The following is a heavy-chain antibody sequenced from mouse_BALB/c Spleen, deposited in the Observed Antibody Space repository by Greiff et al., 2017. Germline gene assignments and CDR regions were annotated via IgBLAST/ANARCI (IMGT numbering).Heavy chain of an antibody. CDR1: GYSFTGYF. CDR2: INPYNGDT. V-gene: IGHV1-20*02. CDR3: ARSTTVVYYYAMDY. Sequence: VTLKESGPELVKPGASVKISCKASGYSFTGYFMTWVMQSHGKSLEWIGRINPYNGDTFYNQKFKGKATLTVDKSSSTAHMELRSLASEDSAVYYCARSTTVVYYYAMDYWGQGTSVTVSS. D-gene: IGHD1-1*01. J-gene: IGHJ4*01.